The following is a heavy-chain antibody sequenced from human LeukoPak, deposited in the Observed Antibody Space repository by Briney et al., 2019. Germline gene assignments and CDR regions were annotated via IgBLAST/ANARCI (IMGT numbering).Heavy chain of an antibody. CDR3: ARIHNLGILAHFDY. J-gene: IGHJ4*02. V-gene: IGHV3-20*04. Sequence: PGGSLRLSCAASGFTFDDYGMSWVRQAPGKGLEWVSGINWNGGSTGYADSVKGRFTISRDNAKNSLYLQMNSLRVEDTAVYYCARIHNLGILAHFDYWGQGTLVTVSS. CDR1: GFTFDDYG. CDR2: INWNGGST. D-gene: IGHD1-1*01.